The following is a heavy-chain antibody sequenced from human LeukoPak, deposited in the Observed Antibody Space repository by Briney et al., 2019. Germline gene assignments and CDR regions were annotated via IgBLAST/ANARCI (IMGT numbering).Heavy chain of an antibody. D-gene: IGHD2-15*01. CDR3: AKGGPYCSGGSCHRYFDY. Sequence: PGGSLRLSCAASGFTFSSYAMSWVRQAPGKGLEWVSAISGSGGSTYYADSVKGRFTISRDNSKNTLYLQMNSLRAEDTAVYYCAKGGPYCSGGSCHRYFDYWGQGTLVTVSS. J-gene: IGHJ4*02. CDR2: ISGSGGST. V-gene: IGHV3-23*01. CDR1: GFTFSSYA.